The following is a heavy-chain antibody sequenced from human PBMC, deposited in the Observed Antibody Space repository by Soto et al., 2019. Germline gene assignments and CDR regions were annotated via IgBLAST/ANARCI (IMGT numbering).Heavy chain of an antibody. CDR2: IYHSGST. D-gene: IGHD7-27*01. V-gene: IGHV4-30-2*01. Sequence: QLQLQESGSGLVKPSQTLSLTCAVSGGSISSGGYSWSWIRQPPGKGLECIGYIYHSGSTYYNPSPXSXXTVSVDRSKNQFSLKLSSVTAADTAVYYWARVPGPWGQGTLVTVSS. J-gene: IGHJ5*02. CDR3: ARVPGP. CDR1: GGSISSGGYS.